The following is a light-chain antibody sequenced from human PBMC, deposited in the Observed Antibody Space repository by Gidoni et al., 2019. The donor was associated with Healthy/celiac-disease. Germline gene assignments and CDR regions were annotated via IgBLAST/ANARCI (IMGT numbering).Light chain of an antibody. Sequence: EPVFTQSPGTLSLSPGERATLPCRASQSVSSSYLAWYQQKPGQAPRLLIDGASSRATGIPERCSSSGCGKDFTLTISRLEPEDVAVYYWQQYGSSSWTFGQGTKVEIK. V-gene: IGKV3-20*01. CDR3: QQYGSSSWT. CDR1: QSVSSSY. J-gene: IGKJ1*01. CDR2: GAS.